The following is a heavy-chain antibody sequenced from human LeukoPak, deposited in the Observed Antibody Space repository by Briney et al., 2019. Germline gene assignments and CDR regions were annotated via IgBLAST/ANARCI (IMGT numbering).Heavy chain of an antibody. CDR1: GFTFSPAW. D-gene: IGHD5-24*01. J-gene: IGHJ4*02. V-gene: IGHV3-74*01. CDR3: ARDGSAYNFDY. Sequence: GGSLRLSCAASGFTFSPAWRHWVRQAPGKELEWGSRINNDGSYINYADSVKGRFTISRDNAKNTLSLQMNSLRAEDTAVYFCARDGSAYNFDYWGQGVPVTVSS. CDR2: INNDGSYI.